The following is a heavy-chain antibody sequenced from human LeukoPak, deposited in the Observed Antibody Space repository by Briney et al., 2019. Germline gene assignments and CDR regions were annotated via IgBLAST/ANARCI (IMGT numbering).Heavy chain of an antibody. J-gene: IGHJ4*02. Sequence: SETLSLTCTVSGGSISSYYWSWIRQPPGKGLEWIGYIYYSGSTNYNPSLKSRVTISVDTSKNQFSLKLSSVTAADTAVYYCARGGAAGTDYWGQGTLVTVSS. CDR1: GGSISSYY. CDR2: IYYSGST. D-gene: IGHD6-13*01. CDR3: ARGGAAGTDY. V-gene: IGHV4-59*01.